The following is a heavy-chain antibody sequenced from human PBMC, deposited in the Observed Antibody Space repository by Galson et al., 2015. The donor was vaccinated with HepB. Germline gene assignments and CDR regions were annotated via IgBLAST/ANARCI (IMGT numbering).Heavy chain of an antibody. CDR1: GFTFSSYS. CDR2: ISSSSSYI. V-gene: IGHV3-21*01. D-gene: IGHD3-9*01. CDR3: ARENDILTGSGQGGDYYYGMDV. J-gene: IGHJ6*02. Sequence: SLRLSCAASGFTFSSYSMNWVRQAPGKGLEWVSSISSSSSYIYYADSVKGRFTISRDNAKNSLYLQMNSLRAEDTAVYYCARENDILTGSGQGGDYYYGMDVWGQGTTVTVSS.